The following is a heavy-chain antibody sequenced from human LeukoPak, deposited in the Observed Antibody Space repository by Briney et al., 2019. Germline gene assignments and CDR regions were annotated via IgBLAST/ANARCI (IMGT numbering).Heavy chain of an antibody. CDR1: GFTFINAW. CDR2: ISWDGGST. D-gene: IGHD3-10*01. V-gene: IGHV3-43D*03. CDR3: AKDMAAYYYASGNIDY. J-gene: IGHJ4*02. Sequence: GGSLRLSCAASGFTFINAWMAWVRQAPGKGLEWVSLISWDGGSTYYADSVKGRFTISRDNSKNSLYLQMNSLRAEDTALYYCAKDMAAYYYASGNIDYWGQGTLVTVSS.